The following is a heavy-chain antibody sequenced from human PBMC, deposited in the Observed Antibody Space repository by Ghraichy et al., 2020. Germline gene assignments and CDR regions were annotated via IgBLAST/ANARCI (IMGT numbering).Heavy chain of an antibody. CDR1: GFTFDDYA. CDR2: ISWNSGSI. V-gene: IGHV3-9*01. Sequence: GGSLRLSCAASGFTFDDYAMHWVRQAPGKGLEWFSGISWNSGSIGYADSVKGRFTISRDNAKNSLYLQMNSLRAEDTALYYCAKSGWVPAARALYYYGMDVWGQGTTVTVSS. J-gene: IGHJ6*02. CDR3: AKSGWVPAARALYYYGMDV. D-gene: IGHD2-2*01.